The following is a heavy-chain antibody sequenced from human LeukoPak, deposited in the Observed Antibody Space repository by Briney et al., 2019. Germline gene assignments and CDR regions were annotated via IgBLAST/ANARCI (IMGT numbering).Heavy chain of an antibody. CDR1: GGSISSSSYY. CDR2: IYYSGST. D-gene: IGHD2-2*01. J-gene: IGHJ5*02. Sequence: SETLSLTCTVSGGSISSSSYYWSWIRQPPGKGLEWIGYIYYSGSTNYNPSLKSRVTISVDTSKNQFSLKLSSVTAADTAVYYCARVGSSTTPWLESADPWGQGTLVTVSP. V-gene: IGHV4-61*01. CDR3: ARVGSSTTPWLESADP.